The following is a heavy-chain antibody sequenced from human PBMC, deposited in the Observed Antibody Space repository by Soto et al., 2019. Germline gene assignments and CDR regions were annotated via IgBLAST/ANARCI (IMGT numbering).Heavy chain of an antibody. CDR3: ARGPGSGFYCSGGSCYLYYFDY. CDR1: GYTFTSYD. Sequence: ASVKVSCKASGYTFTSYDINWVRQAPGQGLEWMGWMNPNSGNTGYAQKFQGRVTMTRNTSISTACMELSSLRSEDTAVYYCARGPGSGFYCSGGSCYLYYFDYWGQGTLVTVS. J-gene: IGHJ4*02. V-gene: IGHV1-8*01. CDR2: MNPNSGNT. D-gene: IGHD2-15*01.